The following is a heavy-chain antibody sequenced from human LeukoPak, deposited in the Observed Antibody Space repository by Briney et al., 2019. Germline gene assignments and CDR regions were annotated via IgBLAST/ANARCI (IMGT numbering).Heavy chain of an antibody. J-gene: IGHJ4*02. CDR1: GFTFSSYS. V-gene: IGHV3-21*01. CDR2: ISSSSSYI. Sequence: MPGGSLRLSCAASGFTFSSYSMNWVRQAPGKGLEWVSSISSSSSYIYYADSVKGRFTISRDNAKNSLYLQMNSLRAEDTAVYYCARDGGYDYVWGSYRSLYFDYWGQGTLVTVSS. CDR3: ARDGGYDYVWGSYRSLYFDY. D-gene: IGHD3-16*02.